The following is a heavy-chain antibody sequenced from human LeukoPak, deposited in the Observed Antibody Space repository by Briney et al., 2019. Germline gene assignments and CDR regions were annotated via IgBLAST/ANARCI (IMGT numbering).Heavy chain of an antibody. CDR1: GFNFSSYG. Sequence: GRSLRLSCAASGFNFSSYGMHWVRQAPGKGLEWVAVISYDGSNKYYADSVKGRFTISRDNAKNSLYLQMNSLRAEDTALYYCAKAWNILPYSSGWYQDAFDIWGQGTMVTVSS. V-gene: IGHV3-30*18. CDR3: AKAWNILPYSSGWYQDAFDI. CDR2: ISYDGSNK. J-gene: IGHJ3*02. D-gene: IGHD6-19*01.